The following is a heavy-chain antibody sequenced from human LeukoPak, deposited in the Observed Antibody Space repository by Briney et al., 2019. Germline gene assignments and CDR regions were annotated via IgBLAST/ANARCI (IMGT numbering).Heavy chain of an antibody. CDR2: IDHSGST. V-gene: IGHV4-34*01. J-gene: IGHJ6*02. Sequence: SETLSLTCAVYGGSFSGYYWSWIRQPPGKGLEWIGEIDHSGSTNYNPSLKSRVTISVDTSKNQFSLKLSSVTAADTAVYYCARGWAPGPISLGPSYTDYGMDVWGQGTTVTVSS. D-gene: IGHD3-16*02. CDR1: GGSFSGYY. CDR3: ARGWAPGPISLGPSYTDYGMDV.